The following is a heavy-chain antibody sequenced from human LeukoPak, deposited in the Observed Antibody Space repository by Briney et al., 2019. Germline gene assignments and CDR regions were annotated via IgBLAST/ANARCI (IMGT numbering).Heavy chain of an antibody. CDR3: AKSGYNRFDY. Sequence: GGSLRLSCAASGFTFSSSAMSWVRHAPGKGLEWLSNISVSGSGGSTYYADSVKGRLTISRDNSKNTLYLQMNSLRAEDTAVYYCAKSGYNRFDYWGQGTLVTVSS. CDR2: ISVSGSGGST. CDR1: GFTFSSSA. D-gene: IGHD5-24*01. J-gene: IGHJ4*02. V-gene: IGHV3-23*01.